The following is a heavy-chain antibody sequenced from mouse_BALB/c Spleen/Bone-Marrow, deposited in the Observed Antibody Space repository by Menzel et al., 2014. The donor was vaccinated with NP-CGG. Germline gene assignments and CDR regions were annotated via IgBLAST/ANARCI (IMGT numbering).Heavy chain of an antibody. CDR3: ARSYYYGSSLYAMDY. D-gene: IGHD1-1*01. Sequence: VQLKQSGAELVRPGALVKLSCKASGFNIKDYYMHWVKPRPEQGLEWIGWIDPENGNTIYDPKFQGKASITADTSSNTAYLQLSSLTSEDTAVYYCARSYYYGSSLYAMDYWGQGTSVTVSS. CDR1: GFNIKDYY. CDR2: IDPENGNT. V-gene: IGHV14-1*02. J-gene: IGHJ4*01.